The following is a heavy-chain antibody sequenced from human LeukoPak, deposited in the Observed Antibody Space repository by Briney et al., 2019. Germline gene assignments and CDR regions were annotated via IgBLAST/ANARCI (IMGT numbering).Heavy chain of an antibody. Sequence: SETLSLTCTVSGGSIRSPDYYWGWIRQPPGKGLEWIGSIYYTGDTYNIPSLKGRLTISVDLSKNQFSLRLSSVTAADTAVYYCASWACSGGSCYPDYWGQGTLVTVSS. CDR1: GGSIRSPDYY. D-gene: IGHD2-15*01. CDR3: ASWACSGGSCYPDY. V-gene: IGHV4-39*07. CDR2: IYYTGDT. J-gene: IGHJ4*02.